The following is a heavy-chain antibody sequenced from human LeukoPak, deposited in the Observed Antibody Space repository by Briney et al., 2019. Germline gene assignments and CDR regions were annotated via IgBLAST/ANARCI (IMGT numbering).Heavy chain of an antibody. V-gene: IGHV1-69*04. Sequence: SVKVSCKASGGTFSSYAISWVRQAPGQGLEWMGRIIPILGIANYAQRFQGRVTITADKSTSTAYMELSSLRSEDTAVYYCARDGGLDWFDPWGQGTLVTVSS. CDR1: GGTFSSYA. D-gene: IGHD2-15*01. CDR2: IIPILGIA. CDR3: ARDGGLDWFDP. J-gene: IGHJ5*02.